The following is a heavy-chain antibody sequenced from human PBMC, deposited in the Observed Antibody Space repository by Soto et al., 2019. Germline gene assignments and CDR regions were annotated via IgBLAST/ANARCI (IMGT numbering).Heavy chain of an antibody. CDR2: ISTYNGNT. CDR3: AREYCSEGVCYGVDY. D-gene: IGHD2-8*01. J-gene: IGHJ4*02. V-gene: IGHV1-18*01. CDR1: GYTFTNFG. Sequence: GASVKVSCKPSGYTFTNFGISWVRQAPGQGLEWMGWISTYNGNTNSAQMLQGRVTMTTDTSTSTVYMELRSLISDDTAMYYCAREYCSEGVCYGVDYWGQGTLVTVSS.